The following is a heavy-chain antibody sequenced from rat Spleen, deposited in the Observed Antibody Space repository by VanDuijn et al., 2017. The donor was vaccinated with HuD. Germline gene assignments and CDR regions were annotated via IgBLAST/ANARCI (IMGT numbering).Heavy chain of an antibody. Sequence: EVQLVESGGGLVQPGRSLKLSCAASGFTFSNYGMAWVCQAPAKGLEWVATINYDGSSTYYRDSVKGRFTISRDNAKSTLYLQMDSLRSEDTATYYCARHEEENPVSNWFAYWGQGTLVTVSS. J-gene: IGHJ3*01. CDR3: ARHEEENPVSNWFAY. CDR1: GFTFSNYG. V-gene: IGHV5-29*01. CDR2: INYDGSST. D-gene: IGHD1-4*01.